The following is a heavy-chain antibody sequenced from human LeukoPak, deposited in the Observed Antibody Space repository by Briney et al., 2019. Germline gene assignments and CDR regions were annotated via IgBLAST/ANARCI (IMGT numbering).Heavy chain of an antibody. Sequence: PSETLSLTCAVSGYSISSGYYWGWIRQPPGKGLEWIGSIYHSGSTYYNPSLKSRVTISVDTSKNQFSLKLSSVTAADTAVYYCARNPYSSGWYMGDAFDIWGQGTMVTVSS. CDR1: GYSISSGYY. CDR2: IYHSGST. V-gene: IGHV4-38-2*01. CDR3: ARNPYSSGWYMGDAFDI. J-gene: IGHJ3*02. D-gene: IGHD6-19*01.